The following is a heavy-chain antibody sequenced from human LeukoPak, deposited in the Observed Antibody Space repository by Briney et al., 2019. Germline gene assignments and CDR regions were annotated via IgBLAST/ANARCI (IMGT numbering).Heavy chain of an antibody. D-gene: IGHD6-13*01. CDR1: GGTFSSYA. CDR3: ARDTSSSWYYNWFDP. J-gene: IGHJ5*02. V-gene: IGHV1-69*06. CDR2: IIPIFGTA. Sequence: SVKVSCEASGGTFSSYAISWVRQAPGQGLEWMGGIIPIFGTANYAQKFQGRVTITADKSTSTAYMELSSLRSEDTAVYYCARDTSSSWYYNWFDPWGQGTLVTVSS.